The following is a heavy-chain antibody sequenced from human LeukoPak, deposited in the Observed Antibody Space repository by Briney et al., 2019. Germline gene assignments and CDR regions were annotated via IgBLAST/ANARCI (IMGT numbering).Heavy chain of an antibody. CDR2: LSGSGGTT. D-gene: IGHD3-22*01. Sequence: GGSLRLSCAASGFTFSFYGMSWVRQAPGKGLEWVSALSGSGGTTYYADFMKGRFTISRDNSKNTLYLQMNSLRAEDTAVYYCARSPRGYSFYFDYWGQGTLVTVSS. J-gene: IGHJ4*02. CDR1: GFTFSFYG. CDR3: ARSPRGYSFYFDY. V-gene: IGHV3-23*01.